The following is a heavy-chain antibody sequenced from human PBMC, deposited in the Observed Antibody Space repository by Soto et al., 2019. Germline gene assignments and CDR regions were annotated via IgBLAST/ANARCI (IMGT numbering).Heavy chain of an antibody. CDR1: GGTFSSYA. D-gene: IGHD6-13*01. V-gene: IGHV1-69*13. Sequence: SVKVSCKASGGTFSSYAISWVRQAPGQGLEWMGGIIPIFGTANYAQKFQGRVTITADESTSTAYMELSSLRSEGTAVYYCARDRSDSSSWYDYYYYGMDVWGQGTTVTVSS. CDR3: ARDRSDSSSWYDYYYYGMDV. CDR2: IIPIFGTA. J-gene: IGHJ6*02.